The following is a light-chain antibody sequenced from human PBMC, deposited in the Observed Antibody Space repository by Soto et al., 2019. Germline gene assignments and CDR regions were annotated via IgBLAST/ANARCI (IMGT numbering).Light chain of an antibody. CDR1: QSVSSN. CDR3: QQYNNWPPT. Sequence: EIVMTQSPVTLSVSPGERVTLSCRASQSVSSNLAWYQQKPGQTPRLLFYGASTRATGLPARFSGSGSGTEFTLTIDSLQSEDFAVYHCQQYNNWPPTFGQGTKVEIK. V-gene: IGKV3-15*01. J-gene: IGKJ1*01. CDR2: GAS.